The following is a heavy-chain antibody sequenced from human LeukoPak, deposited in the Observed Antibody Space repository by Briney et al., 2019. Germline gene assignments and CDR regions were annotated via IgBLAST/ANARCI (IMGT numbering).Heavy chain of an antibody. J-gene: IGHJ4*02. CDR2: INPNDGDT. CDR3: ARANFLYCSSSTCLFDY. D-gene: IGHD2-2*01. CDR1: GYTFTDYY. V-gene: IGHV1-2*02. Sequence: GASVKVSRTASGYTFTDYYMHWVRQAPGQGFEWMGWINPNDGDTNYAQKFQGRVTMTRDTSISTAHMEVSRLRSDDTAVYYCARANFLYCSSSTCLFDYWGQGTLVTVSS.